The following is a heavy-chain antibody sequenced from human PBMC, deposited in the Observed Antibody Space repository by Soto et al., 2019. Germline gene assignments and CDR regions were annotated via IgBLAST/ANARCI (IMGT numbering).Heavy chain of an antibody. D-gene: IGHD6-6*01. CDR1: GFTLSNYA. V-gene: IGHV3-64*01. J-gene: IGHJ6*03. CDR3: ARRARPDFYYMDV. CDR2: ISGNGGST. Sequence: ESGGGLAQPGGSLRLSCAASGFTLSNYAMDWVRQAPGKGLEYVSGISGNGGSTYYANSVKDRFTISRDNSKNTLYLQMGSLRPEDMAVYYCARRARPDFYYMDVWGKGTTVTVSS.